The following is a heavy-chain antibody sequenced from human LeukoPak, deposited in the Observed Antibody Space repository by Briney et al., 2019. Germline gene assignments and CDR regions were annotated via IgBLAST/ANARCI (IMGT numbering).Heavy chain of an antibody. CDR2: ISSSGSTI. CDR1: GFTFSDYY. J-gene: IGHJ6*03. CDR3: AGTAGYYYYYYMDV. Sequence: GGSLRLSCAASGFTFSDYYMSWIRQAPGKGLEWVSYISSSGSTIYYADSVKGRFTISRDNAKNSLYLQMNSLRAEDTAVDYCAGTAGYYYYYYMDVWGKGTTVTVSS. D-gene: IGHD2-8*02. V-gene: IGHV3-11*04.